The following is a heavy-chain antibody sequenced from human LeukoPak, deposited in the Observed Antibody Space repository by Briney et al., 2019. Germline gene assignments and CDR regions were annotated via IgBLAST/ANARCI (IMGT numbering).Heavy chain of an antibody. D-gene: IGHD3-10*01. CDR1: GYTLTKLS. CDR3: ATARSAGVVRGVIRYFDY. CDR2: FDPEDGET. Sequence: ASVKVSCKVSGYTLTKLSMHWVRQAPGKGLEWMGGFDPEDGETIYAQKFQGRVTMTEDTSTDTAYMELSSLRSEDTAVYYCATARSAGVVRGVIRYFDYWGQGTLVTVSS. V-gene: IGHV1-24*01. J-gene: IGHJ4*02.